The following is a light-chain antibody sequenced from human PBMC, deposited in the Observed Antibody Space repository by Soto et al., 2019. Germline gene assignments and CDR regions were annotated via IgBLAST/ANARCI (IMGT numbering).Light chain of an antibody. CDR3: LKHNSYPWT. CDR1: QGISND. CDR2: GAS. V-gene: IGKV1-17*01. Sequence: DIQMTQSPSSLSASVGDRVTITCRASQGISNDLGWYQQKPGKAPKRLIYGASSLQSGVPSRFSGSGSRTEFPLTISSLQPEDFATYYCLKHNSYPWTFGQGTKVEIK. J-gene: IGKJ1*01.